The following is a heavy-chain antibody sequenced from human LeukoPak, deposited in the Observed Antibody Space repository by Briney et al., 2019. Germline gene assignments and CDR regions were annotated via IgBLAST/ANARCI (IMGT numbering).Heavy chain of an antibody. V-gene: IGHV4-59*01. CDR3: ARDRPSNNYGMDV. J-gene: IGHJ6*02. Sequence: TETLSLTCTVSGGSISSYHWSWIRQPPGKGLEWIGYIYYSGSTNYNPSLKSRVTISVDTSKNQFSLKLSSVTAADTAVYYCARDRPSNNYGMDVWGQGTTVTVSS. CDR2: IYYSGST. CDR1: GGSISSYH.